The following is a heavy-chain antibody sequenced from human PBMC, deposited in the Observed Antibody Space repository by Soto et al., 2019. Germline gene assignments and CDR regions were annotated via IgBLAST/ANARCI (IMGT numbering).Heavy chain of an antibody. V-gene: IGHV3-23*01. CDR2: ISGSGGST. Sequence: EVQLLESGGGLVQPGGSLRLSCAASGFTFSSYAMSWVRQAPGKALEWVSAISGSGGSTYYADSVKGRFTISRDKSKSTRYLQRNRLRAEDTAVYYCAKVLAVASLWTFDYGGQGTLVTVSP. D-gene: IGHD6-19*01. J-gene: IGHJ4*02. CDR1: GFTFSSYA. CDR3: AKVLAVASLWTFDY.